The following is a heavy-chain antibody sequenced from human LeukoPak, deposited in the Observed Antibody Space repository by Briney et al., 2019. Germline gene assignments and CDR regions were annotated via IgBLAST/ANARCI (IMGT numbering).Heavy chain of an antibody. V-gene: IGHV4-59*01. CDR2: IYYTGTT. Sequence: PSETLSLTCTVSGGSINNYYWSWIRQPPGKGLEWIGYIYYTGTTKYNPSLKSHVIISVDTPRNQFSLKLSSVTSADTAVYYCARDGITGTPHFDYWGQGTLVTVSS. J-gene: IGHJ4*02. CDR3: ARDGITGTPHFDY. CDR1: GGSINNYY. D-gene: IGHD1-14*01.